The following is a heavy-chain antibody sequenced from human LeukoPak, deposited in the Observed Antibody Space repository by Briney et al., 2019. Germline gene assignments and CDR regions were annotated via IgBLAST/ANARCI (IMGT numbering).Heavy chain of an antibody. CDR3: AREKEVPAAIGVDYYYYYGMDV. CDR2: MNPNSGNT. Sequence: ASVKVSCKASGYTFTSYDINWVRQATGQGLEWMGWMNPNSGNTGYAQKFQGRVTMTRNTSISTAYMELSSLRSGDTAVYYCAREKEVPAAIGVDYYYYYGMDVWGQGTTVTVSS. D-gene: IGHD2-2*02. J-gene: IGHJ6*02. CDR1: GYTFTSYD. V-gene: IGHV1-8*01.